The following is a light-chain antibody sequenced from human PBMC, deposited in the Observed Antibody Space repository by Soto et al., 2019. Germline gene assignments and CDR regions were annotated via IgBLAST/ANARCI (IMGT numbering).Light chain of an antibody. CDR1: QSVSSSF. CDR2: GAS. Sequence: DIVLTQSPGALSLSPGERATLSCRASQSVSSSFLAWYQQKPGQAPRLLIYGASSRAPGIPDRFSGSGSGTDFTLTISRLEPEDFAVYYCQQYDSSPRTFGQGTKVEIQ. J-gene: IGKJ1*01. CDR3: QQYDSSPRT. V-gene: IGKV3-20*01.